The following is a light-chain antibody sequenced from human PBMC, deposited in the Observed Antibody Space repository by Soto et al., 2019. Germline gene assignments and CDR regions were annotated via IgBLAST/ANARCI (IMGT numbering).Light chain of an antibody. J-gene: IGLJ1*01. V-gene: IGLV2-14*01. CDR3: SSYRISNTLPFV. CDR1: RRDVGGYNY. CDR2: EVT. Sequence: QSVLTKPASASGSPGQSITISCTGTRRDVGGYNYVSWYQQYPGKSPKLLIYEVTHRPSGVSNRFSGSKSGNTASLTISGLQAEDEADYYCSSYRISNTLPFVFGTGTKVTVL.